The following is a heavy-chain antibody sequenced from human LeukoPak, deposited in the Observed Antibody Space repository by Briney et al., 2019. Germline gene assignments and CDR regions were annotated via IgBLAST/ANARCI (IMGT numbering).Heavy chain of an antibody. CDR1: GGSISSYS. CDR2: IYYSGTT. D-gene: IGHD3-22*01. CDR3: ARLMDYYDGSGYFVGAFDI. V-gene: IGHV4-59*08. J-gene: IGHJ3*02. Sequence: MHSETLSLTCTVSGGSISSYSWSWIRQPPGKGLEWIGYIYYSGTTNYNPSLKSRVTMSVDTSKNQFSLKLSSVTAADTAVYYCARLMDYYDGSGYFVGAFDIWGQGTMVTVSS.